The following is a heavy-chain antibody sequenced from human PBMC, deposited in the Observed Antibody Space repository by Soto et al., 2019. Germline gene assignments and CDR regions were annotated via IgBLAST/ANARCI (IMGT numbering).Heavy chain of an antibody. Sequence: PSETLSLTCTVYGDSLRSSYHYWGWIRQLPGKGLEWIGSIYYTVNTYYNPSLKSRVSISVDMATNEISLRLRAESVADTAVYYCVRVEMYAGVFTPNCEPSGKGALVIVSP. CDR1: GDSLRSSYHY. CDR2: IYYTVNT. D-gene: IGHD2-8*01. J-gene: IGHJ5*02. V-gene: IGHV4-39*01. CDR3: VRVEMYAGVFTPNCEP.